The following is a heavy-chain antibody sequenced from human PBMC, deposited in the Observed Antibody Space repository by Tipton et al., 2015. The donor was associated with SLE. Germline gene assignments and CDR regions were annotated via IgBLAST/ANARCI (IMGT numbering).Heavy chain of an antibody. CDR1: GFIFSSYA. Sequence: LSLTCAASGFIFSSYALGWVRQAPGKGLEWVSVIYTGGDTYYADSVKGRLTISRDNSKNTVYLQMNSLRPEDTAVYYCARRAVTNDWYFDLWGRGTLVTVSS. D-gene: IGHD4-17*01. J-gene: IGHJ2*01. CDR3: ARRAVTNDWYFDL. CDR2: IYTGGDT. V-gene: IGHV3-23*03.